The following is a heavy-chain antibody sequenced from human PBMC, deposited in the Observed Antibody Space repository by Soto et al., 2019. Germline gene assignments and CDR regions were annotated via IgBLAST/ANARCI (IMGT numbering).Heavy chain of an antibody. CDR1: GYTFTDFA. CDR3: AREGDHPGYDYGLDY. Sequence: QVQLVQSGAEVRKPGASVKVSCQASGYTFTDFAIHWVRQAPGQGLEWMGWILGGTGNTKYSQKFQGRFTITRDTSTTTAYMELSSLTSGDTALYFWAREGDHPGYDYGLDYWGQGILVTVSS. J-gene: IGHJ4*02. V-gene: IGHV1-3*01. D-gene: IGHD5-12*01. CDR2: ILGGTGNT.